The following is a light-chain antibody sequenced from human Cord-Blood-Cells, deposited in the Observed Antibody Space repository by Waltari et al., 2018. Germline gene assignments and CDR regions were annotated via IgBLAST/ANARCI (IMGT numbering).Light chain of an antibody. CDR1: SSDVGGYNY. J-gene: IGLJ1*01. V-gene: IGLV2-11*01. CDR2: DVN. CDR3: CSYAGSYTYV. Sequence: QSALTQPRSVSGSPGQSVTISCTGTSSDVGGYNYVSWYQQHPGKAPKLMIYDVNKRPSGVPDRCSGSKSGNTASLTISGLQAEDEADYYCCSYAGSYTYVFGTGTKVTVL.